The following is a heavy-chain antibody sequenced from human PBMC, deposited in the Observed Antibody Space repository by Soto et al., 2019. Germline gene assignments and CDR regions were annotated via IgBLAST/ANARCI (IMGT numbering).Heavy chain of an antibody. CDR2: VHISGHS. V-gene: IGHV4-4*02. D-gene: IGHD1-1*01. CDR1: GGSVRAPDW. Sequence: QVHLQESGPGLAAPSGTLSLTCTLSGGSVRAPDWWNWVRQSPDKGLEGIAEVHISGHSNYNPSLRSRVSVSIDSSKNQFYLNLNSVTAADTAIYYCARVRQGCSANNCYFDPWGQGTQVTISS. J-gene: IGHJ5*01. CDR3: ARVRQGCSANNCYFDP.